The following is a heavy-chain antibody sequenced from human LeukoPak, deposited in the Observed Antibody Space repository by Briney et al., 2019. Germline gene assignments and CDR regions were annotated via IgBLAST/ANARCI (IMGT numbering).Heavy chain of an antibody. V-gene: IGHV3-30*02. D-gene: IGHD6-19*01. Sequence: GGSLRLSCVVSGMTFERHGMHWVRQPPGKGLEWLTFIKYDGSRTDYEDSVKGRFTVSRDNSKNTLYLQMNSLRAEDTALYYCARPGYTSGWHSNFYYGMDVWGQGTTVTVSS. CDR3: ARPGYTSGWHSNFYYGMDV. CDR1: GMTFERHG. J-gene: IGHJ6*02. CDR2: IKYDGSRT.